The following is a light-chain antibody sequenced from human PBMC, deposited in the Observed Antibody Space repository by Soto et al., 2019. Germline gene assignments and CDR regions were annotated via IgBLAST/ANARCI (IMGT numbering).Light chain of an antibody. V-gene: IGLV1-40*01. Sequence: QSVLTQPPSLSGAQGLRITISCTGTSSNLGAAFAVQWYQQLPGAAPKLLIYYNNNRPSGVPDRFSGSKSGTSAFLAITGLQADDEADYYCQSYDSSLSGHVVFGGGTNLTVL. CDR2: YNN. CDR3: QSYDSSLSGHVV. J-gene: IGLJ2*01. CDR1: SSNLGAAFA.